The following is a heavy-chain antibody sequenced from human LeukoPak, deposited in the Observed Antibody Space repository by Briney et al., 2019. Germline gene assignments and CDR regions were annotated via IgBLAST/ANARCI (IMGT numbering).Heavy chain of an antibody. CDR2: INHSGST. V-gene: IGHV4-34*01. Sequence: SETLSLTCAVYGGSFSGYYWSWIRQPPGKGLEWIGEINHSGSTNYNPSLKSRVTMSVDTSKNQFSLKLSSVTAADTAVYYCATQYCSGGSCYGSHAFDIWGQGTMVTVSS. CDR3: ATQYCSGGSCYGSHAFDI. J-gene: IGHJ3*02. CDR1: GGSFSGYY. D-gene: IGHD2-15*01.